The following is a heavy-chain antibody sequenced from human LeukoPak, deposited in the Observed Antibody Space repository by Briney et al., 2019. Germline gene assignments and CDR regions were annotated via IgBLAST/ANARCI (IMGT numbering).Heavy chain of an antibody. CDR3: ARILSSSWYGYFHH. V-gene: IGHV1-69*01. Sequence: GSSVKVSCKASGGTFSNYAISWVRQAPGQGLEWMGAIIPIFGTANYAQKFQGRVTITADESTSTAYMELSSLRSEDTAVYYCARILSSSWYGYFHHWGQGTLVTVSS. CDR1: GGTFSNYA. J-gene: IGHJ1*01. CDR2: IIPIFGTA. D-gene: IGHD6-19*01.